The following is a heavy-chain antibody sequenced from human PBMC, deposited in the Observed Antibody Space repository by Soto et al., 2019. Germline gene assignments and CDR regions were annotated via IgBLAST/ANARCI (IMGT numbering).Heavy chain of an antibody. D-gene: IGHD1-26*01. CDR2: TYYRSKWYY. J-gene: IGHJ4*01. CDR1: GDSVSSNSAG. CDR3: ARGEQYSGRIFDY. V-gene: IGHV6-1*01. Sequence: QVQLQQSGPGLVKPSQTLSLTCAITGDSVSSNSAGWSWVRQSPSRGLEWLGRTYYRSKWYYEYAVSVRARITINPDTSKIQYSLQLNSVTPEDTAVYFCARGEQYSGRIFDYWGQGTLVTVSS.